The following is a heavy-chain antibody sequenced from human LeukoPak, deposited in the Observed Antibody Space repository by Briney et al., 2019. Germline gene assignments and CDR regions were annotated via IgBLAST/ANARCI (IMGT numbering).Heavy chain of an antibody. J-gene: IGHJ4*02. D-gene: IGHD3-3*01. CDR2: INPNSGGT. CDR3: ASRQFWSGYYTGSVY. Sequence: ASVKVSCKASGYTFTGYYIYWVRQAPGQGLEWMGWINPNSGGTNNAQKFQGRVTMTRDTSISTAYMDLSRLRSDDTAVYYCASRQFWSGYYTGSVYWGQGTLVTVSS. CDR1: GYTFTGYY. V-gene: IGHV1-2*02.